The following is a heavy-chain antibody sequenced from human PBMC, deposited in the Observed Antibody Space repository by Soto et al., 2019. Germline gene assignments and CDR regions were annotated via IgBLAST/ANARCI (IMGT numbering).Heavy chain of an antibody. Sequence: QVQLQESGPGLVKPSGTLSLTCAVSGDSISSPKWWTWLRQPPGKGLEWIGDLLHSGTTNYNPSLKSRVTSSVDKPQKQFSLKRTSGTAADTAIYYCAYSSGWYRHDVWGHWTSVTVSS. D-gene: IGHD6-19*01. CDR1: GDSISSPKW. J-gene: IGHJ3*01. V-gene: IGHV4-4*02. CDR3: AYSSGWYRHDV. CDR2: LLHSGTT.